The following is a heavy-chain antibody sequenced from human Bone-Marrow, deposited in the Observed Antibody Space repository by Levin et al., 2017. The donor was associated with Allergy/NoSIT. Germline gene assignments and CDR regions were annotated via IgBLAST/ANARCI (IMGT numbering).Heavy chain of an antibody. CDR1: GFTFSSYS. J-gene: IGHJ3*02. Sequence: PGGSLRLSCAASGFTFSSYSMNWVRQAPGKGLEWVSSISSSSSYIYYADSVKGRFTISRDNAKNSLYLQMNSLRAEDTAVYYCARVLGGNYYDSSGYYLDAFDIWGQGTMVTVSS. D-gene: IGHD3-22*01. CDR2: ISSSSSYI. V-gene: IGHV3-21*01. CDR3: ARVLGGNYYDSSGYYLDAFDI.